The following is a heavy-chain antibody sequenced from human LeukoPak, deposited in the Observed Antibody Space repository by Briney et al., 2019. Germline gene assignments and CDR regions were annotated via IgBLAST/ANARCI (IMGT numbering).Heavy chain of an antibody. J-gene: IGHJ4*02. V-gene: IGHV1-18*01. CDR3: ARCGATVTMFFDY. Sequence: GASVKVSCKASGYTFSIYGITWVRQAPGQGLEWMGFISADNGNTNYAQKFQGRVTMTTDTSMSTAYMELRSLRADDTAVYYCARCGATVTMFFDYWGQGTLVTVSS. CDR1: GYTFSIYG. CDR2: ISADNGNT. D-gene: IGHD4-17*01.